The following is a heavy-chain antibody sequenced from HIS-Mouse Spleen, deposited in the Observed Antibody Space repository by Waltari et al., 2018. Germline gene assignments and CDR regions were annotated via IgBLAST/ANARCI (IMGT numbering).Heavy chain of an antibody. D-gene: IGHD6-13*01. CDR3: ARSGFVAAAGTIDY. V-gene: IGHV6-1*01. CDR2: TYYRSKWYN. Sequence: QVQLQQSGPGLVKPSQTLSLTCAISGDSVSSNSAAWNLIRPSPSRGLEWLGRTYYRSKWYNDYAVSVKSRITINPDTSKNQFSLQLNSVTPEDTAVYYCARSGFVAAAGTIDYWGQGTLVTVSS. J-gene: IGHJ4*02. CDR1: GDSVSSNSAA.